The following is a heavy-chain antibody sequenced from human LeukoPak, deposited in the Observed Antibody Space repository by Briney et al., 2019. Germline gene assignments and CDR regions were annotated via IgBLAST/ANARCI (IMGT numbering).Heavy chain of an antibody. J-gene: IGHJ4*02. D-gene: IGHD1-26*01. Sequence: QSGGSLRLSCAASGFTYSSYAMSWVRQAPGKGLEWVSAVSGSGGDTYYADSVKGRFTISRDNSKNTLYLQMNSLRAEDTALYYCGKVGPTVISRIDYWGQGTLVTVSS. V-gene: IGHV3-23*01. CDR3: GKVGPTVISRIDY. CDR2: VSGSGGDT. CDR1: GFTYSSYA.